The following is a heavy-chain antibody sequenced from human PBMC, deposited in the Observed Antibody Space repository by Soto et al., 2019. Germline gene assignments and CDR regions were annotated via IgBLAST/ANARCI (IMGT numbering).Heavy chain of an antibody. V-gene: IGHV4-59*12. CDR1: GGSISYYY. J-gene: IGHJ4*02. D-gene: IGHD2-15*01. Sequence: SETLSLTCIVSGGSISYYYWSWVRQPPGKGLEWIGWIYYSGVTLYNPSFKSRISMSVDTSNNQFSLKMNSVTASDTAVYYCARYCNGDSCFSKSLDYWGRGTLVTVPQ. CDR2: IYYSGVT. CDR3: ARYCNGDSCFSKSLDY.